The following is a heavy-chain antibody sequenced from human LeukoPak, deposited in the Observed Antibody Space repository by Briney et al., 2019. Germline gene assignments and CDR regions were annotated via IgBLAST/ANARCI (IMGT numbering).Heavy chain of an antibody. D-gene: IGHD5-12*01. J-gene: IGHJ4*02. V-gene: IGHV1-3*03. Sequence: ASVKVSCKASGYTFTSYAMHWVRQAPGQRLEWMGWINAGNGNTKYSQEFQGRVTITRDTSASTAYMELSSLRSEDMAVYYCARGARGYSGYAAFDYWGQGTLVTVSS. CDR2: INAGNGNT. CDR1: GYTFTSYA. CDR3: ARGARGYSGYAAFDY.